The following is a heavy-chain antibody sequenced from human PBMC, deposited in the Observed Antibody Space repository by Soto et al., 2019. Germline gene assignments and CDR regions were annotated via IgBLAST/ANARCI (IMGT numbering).Heavy chain of an antibody. CDR1: GFTFTSHG. CDR3: AKDYCSSTSCPFDP. Sequence: PVGSLRLSCAASGFTFTSHGMHWVRQAPGKGLEWVAVVSYDGTNKYYADSVKGRFTISRDNSENTLYLQMNSLRVEDTAVYYCAKDYCSSTSCPFDPWGQGTLVTVSS. V-gene: IGHV3-30*18. D-gene: IGHD2-2*01. CDR2: VSYDGTNK. J-gene: IGHJ5*02.